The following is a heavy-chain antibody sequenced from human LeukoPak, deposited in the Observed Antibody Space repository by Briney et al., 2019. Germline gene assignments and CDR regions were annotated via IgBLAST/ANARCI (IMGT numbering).Heavy chain of an antibody. D-gene: IGHD2-2*01. V-gene: IGHV3-21*01. CDR3: ARMMEYQLHLYDY. J-gene: IGHJ4*02. CDR2: ISSSSSYI. Sequence: PGGSLRLSCAASGFTFSSYSMNWVRQAPGKGLEWVSSISSSSSYIYYADSVKGRFTISRDNAKNSLYLQMNSLRAEDTAVYYCARMMEYQLHLYDYWGQGTLVTVSS. CDR1: GFTFSSYS.